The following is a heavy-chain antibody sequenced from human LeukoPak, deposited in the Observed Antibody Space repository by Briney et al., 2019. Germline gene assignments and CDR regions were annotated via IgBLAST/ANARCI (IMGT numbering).Heavy chain of an antibody. CDR1: GYTFTSYG. CDR2: XXAYNGNT. J-gene: IGHJ5*02. CDR3: ARDRGMVRGKYNWFDP. D-gene: IGHD3-10*01. V-gene: IGHV1-18*04. Sequence: ASVKVSCKASGYTFTSYGISWVRQAPGQGLXXXXXXXAYNGNTNYAQKLQGRVTMTTDTSTSTAYMELRSLRSDDTAVYYCARDRGMVRGKYNWFDPWGQGTLVTVSS.